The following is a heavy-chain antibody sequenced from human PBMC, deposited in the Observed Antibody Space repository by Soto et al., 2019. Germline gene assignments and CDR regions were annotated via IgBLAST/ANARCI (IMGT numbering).Heavy chain of an antibody. J-gene: IGHJ1*01. CDR1: GYTLTPYD. D-gene: IGHD4-4*01. V-gene: IGHV1-8*01. Sequence: QVQLVQSGADVKKPGASVKVSCKASGYTLTPYDINWVRQAAGQGLECMGWMNPNSGNTGYAHKFQGRVIMTRNTSTSTGYMELSGLTSEDTDVYYCARGGAPGGDYRSYFHPWGQGTLVTVST. CDR2: MNPNSGNT. CDR3: ARGGAPGGDYRSYFHP.